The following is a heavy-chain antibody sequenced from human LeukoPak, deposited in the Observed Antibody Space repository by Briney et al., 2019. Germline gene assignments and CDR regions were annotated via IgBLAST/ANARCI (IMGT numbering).Heavy chain of an antibody. D-gene: IGHD2-2*01. CDR1: GGSISSVVYY. J-gene: IGHJ4*02. V-gene: IGHV4-30-2*01. CDR3: ARGSCSSTRCYPPFDY. CDR2: IHHSGST. Sequence: PSETLSLTCTVSGGSISSVVYYWSWIRQPPGKGLEWIGYIHHSGSTDYNPSLNSRVTISVDRSKSRFSLKLNSVTAADTAVYYCARGSCSSTRCYPPFDYWGQGTLVTVSS.